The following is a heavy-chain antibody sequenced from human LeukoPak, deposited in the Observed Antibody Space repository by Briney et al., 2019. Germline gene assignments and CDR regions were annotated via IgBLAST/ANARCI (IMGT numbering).Heavy chain of an antibody. CDR1: GFTFSSYA. CDR3: ARGYSSYYPDAFDI. V-gene: IGHV3-23*01. J-gene: IGHJ3*02. CDR2: ISGSDSST. Sequence: GGSLRLSCEASGFTFSSYAMTWVRQAPGKGLEWVSVISGSDSSTYYADSVKGRFTISRDNAKNSLYLQMNSLRAEDTAVYYCARGYSSYYPDAFDIWGQGTMVTVSS. D-gene: IGHD5-12*01.